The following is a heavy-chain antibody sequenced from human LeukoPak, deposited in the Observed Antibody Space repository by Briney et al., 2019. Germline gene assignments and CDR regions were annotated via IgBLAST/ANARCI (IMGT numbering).Heavy chain of an antibody. D-gene: IGHD1-14*01. J-gene: IGHJ4*02. Sequence: ASVKVSCKASGYTFTGYYMHWVRQAPGRGLEWMGWINPNSGGTNYAQKFQGRVTMTRDTSISTAYMELSRLRSDDTAVYYCARLSTPTIREPDFDYWGQGTLVTVSS. CDR3: ARLSTPTIREPDFDY. CDR2: INPNSGGT. V-gene: IGHV1-2*02. CDR1: GYTFTGYY.